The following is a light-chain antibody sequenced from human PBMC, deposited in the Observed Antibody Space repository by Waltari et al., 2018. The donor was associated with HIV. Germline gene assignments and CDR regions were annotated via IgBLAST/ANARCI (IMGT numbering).Light chain of an antibody. CDR1: SNDIGGYNY. V-gene: IGLV2-14*03. J-gene: IGLJ2*01. Sequence: QSALTQPASVSGSPGQSITISCTGTSNDIGGYNYVSWYQQHPGQAPKLMIFDVTKRPSGVSTRFSGSKSGNTASLAISGLRSEDEADYYCAAWDDSLSGRVFGGGTKLTVL. CDR3: AAWDDSLSGRV. CDR2: DVT.